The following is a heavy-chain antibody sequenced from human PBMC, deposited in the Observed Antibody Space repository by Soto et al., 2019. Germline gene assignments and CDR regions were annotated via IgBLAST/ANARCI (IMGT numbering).Heavy chain of an antibody. Sequence: PSDTLCLTCTVSGGSISSYYWSWIRQPPGKGQEWIGYIYYSGSTNYNPSLKSRVTISVDTSKNQFSLKLSSVTAADTAVYYCARWFGELLYPYYYYYGMDVWGQGTTVTVSS. CDR2: IYYSGST. V-gene: IGHV4-59*01. CDR1: GGSISSYY. D-gene: IGHD3-10*01. CDR3: ARWFGELLYPYYYYYGMDV. J-gene: IGHJ6*02.